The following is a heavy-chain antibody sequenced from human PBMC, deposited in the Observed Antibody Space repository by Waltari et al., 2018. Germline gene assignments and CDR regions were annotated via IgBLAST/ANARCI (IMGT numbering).Heavy chain of an antibody. V-gene: IGHV1-46*01. J-gene: IGHJ4*02. CDR3: ARDGGGYCTNGVCYYFDY. D-gene: IGHD2-8*01. CDR2: INPSGGST. Sequence: CKASGYTFTSYYMHWVRQAPGQGLEWMGIINPSGGSTSYAQKFQGRVTMTRDTSTSTVYMELSSLRSEDTAVYYCARDGGGYCTNGVCYYFDYWGQGTLVTVSS. CDR1: GYTFTSYY.